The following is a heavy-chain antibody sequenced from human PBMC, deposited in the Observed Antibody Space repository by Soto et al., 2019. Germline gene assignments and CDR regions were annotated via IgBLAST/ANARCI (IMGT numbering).Heavy chain of an antibody. CDR3: ARGVYGAGNDYSGPSAFEI. CDR1: GGTLSDHG. Sequence: QVQLEQSGAEVKKPGSSVKISCKASGGTLSDHGVSWLRQAPGQGLEWVGGTIPVFNTAKYAPKFQGRVTIAADKYTRRAYREGGSRRADDAAVDYCARGVYGAGNDYSGPSAFEIWGQGTLVIVSS. J-gene: IGHJ3*02. CDR2: TIPVFNTA. D-gene: IGHD3-10*01. V-gene: IGHV1-69*06.